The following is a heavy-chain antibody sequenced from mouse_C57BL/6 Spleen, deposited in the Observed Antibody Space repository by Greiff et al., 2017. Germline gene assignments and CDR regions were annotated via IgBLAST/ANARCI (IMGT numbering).Heavy chain of an antibody. CDR1: GFTFSSYA. D-gene: IGHD2-2*01. CDR2: ISDGGSYT. V-gene: IGHV5-4*01. Sequence: EVKLVESGGGLVKPGGSLKLSCAASGFTFSSYAMSWVRQTPEKRLEWVATISDGGSYTYYPDNAKGRFTISRDNAKNNLYLQMSHLKSEDTAMYYCARDKENYGYERGFAYWGQGTLVTVSA. CDR3: ARDKENYGYERGFAY. J-gene: IGHJ3*01.